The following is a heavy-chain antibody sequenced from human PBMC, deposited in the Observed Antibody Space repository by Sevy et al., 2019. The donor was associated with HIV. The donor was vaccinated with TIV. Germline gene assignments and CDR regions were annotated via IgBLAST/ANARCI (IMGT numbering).Heavy chain of an antibody. CDR1: GFNFSTYA. J-gene: IGHJ4*02. Sequence: GGSLRLSCSVSGFNFSTYAMHWVRQAPGKGLEWVAVISSDVIRKYYGASVRGRFAISRENSNNTLSLQMNSLRIEDTAVYYCAGDAREEAALPDYWGQGTLFTVSS. V-gene: IGHV3-30*09. D-gene: IGHD1-26*01. CDR3: AGDAREEAALPDY. CDR2: ISSDVIRK.